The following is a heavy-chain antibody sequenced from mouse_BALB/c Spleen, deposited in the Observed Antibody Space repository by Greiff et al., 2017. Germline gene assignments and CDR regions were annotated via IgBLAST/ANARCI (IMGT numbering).Heavy chain of an antibody. CDR3: ARDYYGEY. J-gene: IGHJ4*01. D-gene: IGHD1-1*01. V-gene: IGHV1-20*02. Sequence: EVQLQQSGPELVKPGASVKISCKASGYSFTGYFMNWVMQSHGKSLEWIGRINPYNGDTFYNQKFKGKATLTVDKSSSTAHMELRSLASEDSAVYYCARDYYGEYWGQGTSVTVSS. CDR2: INPYNGDT. CDR1: GYSFTGYF.